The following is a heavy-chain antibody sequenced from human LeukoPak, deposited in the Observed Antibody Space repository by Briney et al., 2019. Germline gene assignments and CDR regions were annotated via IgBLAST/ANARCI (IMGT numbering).Heavy chain of an antibody. CDR1: GFTLSGSA. CDR2: IRSKANNHAT. V-gene: IGHV3-73*01. D-gene: IGHD3-16*02. J-gene: IGHJ3*02. CDR3: TRVVIPVDSFDI. Sequence: PGGSLRLSCAASGFTLSGSAMHWVRQASGKGLEWVGHIRSKANNHATAYAASVKGRFTISRDDSKNTAYLQMNSLKTEDTAVYYCTRVVIPVDSFDIWGQGTMVTVSS.